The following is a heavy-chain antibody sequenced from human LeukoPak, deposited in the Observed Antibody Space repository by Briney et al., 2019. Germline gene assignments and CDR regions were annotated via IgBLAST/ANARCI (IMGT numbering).Heavy chain of an antibody. CDR2: IVGSGGST. CDR3: AKDSLSGDGKWEVDY. Sequence: GGSLRLPCAASGFTFSSYAMSWVRQAPGKGLEWVSGIVGSGGSTYYADSVKGRFTISRDNSKNTLYLQMSSLRAEDTAVYYCAKDSLSGDGKWEVDYWGQGTLVTVS. D-gene: IGHD7-27*01. J-gene: IGHJ4*02. V-gene: IGHV3-23*01. CDR1: GFTFSSYA.